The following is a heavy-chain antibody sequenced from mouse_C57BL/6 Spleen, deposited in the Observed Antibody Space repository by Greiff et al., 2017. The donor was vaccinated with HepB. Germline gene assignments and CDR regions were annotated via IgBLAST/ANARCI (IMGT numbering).Heavy chain of an antibody. CDR2: IYPSDSET. CDR3: AVDGYYDYAMDY. V-gene: IGHV1-61*01. CDR1: GYTFTSYW. Sequence: VQLQQSGAELVRPGSSVKLSCKASGYTFTSYWMDWVKQRPGQGLEWIGNIYPSDSETHYNQKFKDKATLTVDKSSSTAYMQLSSLTSEDSAVYYCAVDGYYDYAMDYWGQGTSVTVSS. J-gene: IGHJ4*01. D-gene: IGHD2-3*01.